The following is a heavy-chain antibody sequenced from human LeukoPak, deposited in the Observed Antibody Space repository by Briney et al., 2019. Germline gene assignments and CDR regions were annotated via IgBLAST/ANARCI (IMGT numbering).Heavy chain of an antibody. V-gene: IGHV3-7*01. D-gene: IGHD1-26*01. CDR2: IREDGNEK. CDR1: GFTFSSYL. CDR3: ARDGGLVDPYYYYGMDV. J-gene: IGHJ6*02. Sequence: PGGSLRLSCAASGFTFSSYLMSWVRQAPGEGLEWVATIREDGNEKYYVDSVKGRFTISRDNAKNSLYLQMNSLRAEDTAVYYCARDGGLVDPYYYYGMDVWGQGTTVTVSS.